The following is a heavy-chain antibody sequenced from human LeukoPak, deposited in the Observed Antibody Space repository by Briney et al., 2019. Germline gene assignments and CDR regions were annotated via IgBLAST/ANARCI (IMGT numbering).Heavy chain of an antibody. CDR3: ATDQVVRGVPLG. CDR1: GYTLTELS. CDR2: FDPEDGET. V-gene: IGHV1-24*01. Sequence: ASVKVSCKVSGYTLTELSMHWVRQAPGKGLEWMVGFDPEDGETIYAQKFQGRVTMTEDTSTDTAYMQLSSLRSEDTAVYYCATDQVVRGVPLGWGQGTLVTVSS. J-gene: IGHJ4*02. D-gene: IGHD3-10*01.